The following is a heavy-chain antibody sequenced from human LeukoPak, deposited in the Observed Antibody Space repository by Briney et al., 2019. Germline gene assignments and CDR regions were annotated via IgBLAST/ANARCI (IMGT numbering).Heavy chain of an antibody. CDR3: AKGTGPYDSSGYYLY. CDR1: GFTFSTYA. D-gene: IGHD3-22*01. Sequence: GGSLRLSCAASGFTFSTYAMNWVRQAPGKGLEWVSTISGIDTFYADSVKGRFTISRDNSKNTLYLQMNSLRAEDTAVYYCAKGTGPYDSSGYYLYWGQGTLVTVSS. V-gene: IGHV3-23*01. J-gene: IGHJ4*02. CDR2: ISGIDT.